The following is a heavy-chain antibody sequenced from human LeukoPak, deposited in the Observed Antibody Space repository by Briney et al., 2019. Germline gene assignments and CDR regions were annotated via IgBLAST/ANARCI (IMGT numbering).Heavy chain of an antibody. D-gene: IGHD1-1*01. CDR1: GGSFSGYY. CDR2: IYYSGST. J-gene: IGHJ4*02. CDR3: ARAGNELDY. Sequence: SETLSLTCAVYGGSFSGYYWSWIRQPPGKGLEWIGYIYYSGSTYYNPSLKSRVTISVDTSKNQFSLKLSSVTAADTAVYYCARAGNELDYWGQGTLVTVSS. V-gene: IGHV4-34*09.